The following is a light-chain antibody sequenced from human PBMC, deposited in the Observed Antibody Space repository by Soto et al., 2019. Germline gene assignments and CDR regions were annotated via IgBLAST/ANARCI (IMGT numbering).Light chain of an antibody. Sequence: QSVLTQPASVSGSPGQSITISCTGTSSDVGGYNYVSWYQQHPGKAPKLMIYDVSNRPSGVSNRFSGSKSGNTASLTISWLQAEHEADYYCTSYTSSSTRAFGTGTKVTV. CDR1: SSDVGGYNY. CDR2: DVS. CDR3: TSYTSSSTRA. J-gene: IGLJ1*01. V-gene: IGLV2-14*01.